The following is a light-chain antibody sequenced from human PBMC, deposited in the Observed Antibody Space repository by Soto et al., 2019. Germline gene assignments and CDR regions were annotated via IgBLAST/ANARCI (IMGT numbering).Light chain of an antibody. Sequence: QSVLTQPPSASGTPGQRVTISCSGSSSNIGGNTVNWYQQFPGTAPKLLIYSNIRRPSGVPDRFSGSKSGTSASLAISGLQFEDEADYYCAAWDDSLKGVLFGGGTKVTVL. CDR1: SSNIGGNT. CDR2: SNI. CDR3: AAWDDSLKGVL. J-gene: IGLJ2*01. V-gene: IGLV1-44*01.